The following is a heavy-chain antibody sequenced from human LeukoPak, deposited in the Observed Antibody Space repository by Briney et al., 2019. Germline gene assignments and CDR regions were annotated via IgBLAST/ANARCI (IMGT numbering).Heavy chain of an antibody. CDR3: ARGTATGDYYYYGMDV. J-gene: IGHJ6*02. D-gene: IGHD7-27*01. Sequence: PGGSLRLSCAASGVTFSDYYMSWIRQAPGKGLEWVSYISSSGSSIYYADSVKGRFTISRDNAKNSLYLQMNSLRAEDTAVYYCARGTATGDYYYYGMDVWGQGTTVTVSS. CDR2: ISSSGSSI. CDR1: GVTFSDYY. V-gene: IGHV3-11*01.